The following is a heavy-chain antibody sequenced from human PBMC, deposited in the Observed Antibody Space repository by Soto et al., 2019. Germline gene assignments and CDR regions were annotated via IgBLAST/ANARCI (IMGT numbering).Heavy chain of an antibody. CDR1: GFSVRSSGVA. CDR3: AHGATSINNAYEV. Sequence: QITLKESGPTLVKPTQTLTLTCTCSGFSVRSSGVAVGWIRQPPGKALEWLALIYWDDDKRYSPSLKNRLTITRDTSKNQVVLTMTNMDPVDTGTYFCAHGATSINNAYEVWGQGILVSVPS. J-gene: IGHJ4*02. D-gene: IGHD1-26*01. V-gene: IGHV2-5*02. CDR2: IYWDDDK.